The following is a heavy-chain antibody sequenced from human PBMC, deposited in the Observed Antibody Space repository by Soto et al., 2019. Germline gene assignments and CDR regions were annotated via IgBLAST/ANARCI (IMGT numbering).Heavy chain of an antibody. CDR1: GFTFSSYW. CDR3: ARAYYYDSSGNPEAFDI. V-gene: IGHV3-7*05. CDR2: IKQDGSEK. Sequence: GGSLRLSCAASGFTFSSYWMSGVRQAPWKGLEWVANIKQDGSEKYYVDSVKGRFTISRDNAKNSLYLQMNSLRAEDTAVYYCARAYYYDSSGNPEAFDIWGQGTMVTVSS. D-gene: IGHD3-22*01. J-gene: IGHJ3*02.